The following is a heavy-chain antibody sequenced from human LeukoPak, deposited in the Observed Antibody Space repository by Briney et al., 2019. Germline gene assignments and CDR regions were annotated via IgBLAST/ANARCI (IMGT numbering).Heavy chain of an antibody. D-gene: IGHD6-13*01. CDR1: GFTFSSYD. CDR3: ARVHGSSWHHYFDY. CDR2: IWYDGSNK. J-gene: IGHJ4*02. Sequence: QPGGSLRLSCAASGFTFSSYDMHWVRQAPGKGLEWVAVIWYDGSNKYYADSVKGRFTISRDNSKNTPYLQMNSLRAEDTAVYYCARVHGSSWHHYFDYWGQGTLVTVSS. V-gene: IGHV3-33*01.